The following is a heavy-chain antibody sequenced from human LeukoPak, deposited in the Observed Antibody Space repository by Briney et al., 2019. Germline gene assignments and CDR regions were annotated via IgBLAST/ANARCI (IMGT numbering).Heavy chain of an antibody. D-gene: IGHD3-16*02. CDR1: GGSFSAYY. J-gene: IGHJ3*02. V-gene: IGHV4-34*01. CDR2: INHSGSS. Sequence: SETLSLTCAVYGGSFSAYYWSWIRQPPGKGLEWIGEINHSGSSNYNPSLKSRVTISVDTSKNQFSLKLSSVTAADTAVYYCARDARPYDYVWGSYRRNAFDIWGQGTMVTVSS. CDR3: ARDARPYDYVWGSYRRNAFDI.